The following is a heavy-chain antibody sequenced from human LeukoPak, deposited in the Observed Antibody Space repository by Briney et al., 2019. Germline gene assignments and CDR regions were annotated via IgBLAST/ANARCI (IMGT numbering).Heavy chain of an antibody. D-gene: IGHD6-13*01. Sequence: GRSLRLSWGASGFTVGSYPIHWVRQAPGKGLEWVALISYDGSNEYYADSVKGRFTISRDTSKNTLFLQMSSLRHEDTAVYYCAAGYGSIDYWGQGTLVTVSS. V-gene: IGHV3-30*15. CDR2: ISYDGSNE. CDR1: GFTVGSYP. CDR3: AAGYGSIDY. J-gene: IGHJ4*02.